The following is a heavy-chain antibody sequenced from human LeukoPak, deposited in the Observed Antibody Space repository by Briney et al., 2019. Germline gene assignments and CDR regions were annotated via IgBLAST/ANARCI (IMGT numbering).Heavy chain of an antibody. CDR1: GGSLSGYY. Sequence: ETLSLTRAVYGGSLSGYYWRWIRQPPGKGLEWIGEINHSGSTNYNPSLKSRVTISLDTSNNQFSLRLGSVTAADTAVYYCATGDISFDNWGQGTLVTVSS. CDR2: INHSGST. D-gene: IGHD4-17*01. J-gene: IGHJ4*02. V-gene: IGHV4-34*01. CDR3: ATGDISFDN.